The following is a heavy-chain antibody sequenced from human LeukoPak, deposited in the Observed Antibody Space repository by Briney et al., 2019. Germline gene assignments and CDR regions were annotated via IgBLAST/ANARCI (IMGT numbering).Heavy chain of an antibody. D-gene: IGHD2-15*01. CDR3: ARGPYCSGGSCYQAVYMDV. Sequence: SETLSLTCNVSGGSIRGYYWGWIRQPPGKGLEWIGSIYYSGSTYYNPSLKSRVTISVDTSKNQFSLKLSSVTAADTAVYYCARGPYCSGGSCYQAVYMDVWGKGTTVTVSS. CDR1: GGSIRGYY. CDR2: IYYSGST. J-gene: IGHJ6*03. V-gene: IGHV4-39*07.